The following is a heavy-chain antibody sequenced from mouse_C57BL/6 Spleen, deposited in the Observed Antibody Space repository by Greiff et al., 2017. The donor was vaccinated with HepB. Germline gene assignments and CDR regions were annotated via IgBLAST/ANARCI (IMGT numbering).Heavy chain of an antibody. CDR1: GYTFTSYW. J-gene: IGHJ1*03. CDR2: IDPSDSYT. D-gene: IGHD2-4*01. V-gene: IGHV1-69*01. Sequence: VKLQQPGAELVMPGASVKLSCKASGYTFTSYWMHWVKQRPGQGLEWIGEIDPSDSYTNYNQKFKGKATLTVDKSSSTAYMQLRSLASEDSAVYYRATTDYEYVWYFDDWGTGTTVTVSS. CDR3: ATTDYEYVWYFDD.